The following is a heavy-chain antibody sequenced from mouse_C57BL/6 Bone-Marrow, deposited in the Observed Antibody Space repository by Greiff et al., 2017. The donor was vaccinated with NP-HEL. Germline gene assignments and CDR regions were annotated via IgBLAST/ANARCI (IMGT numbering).Heavy chain of an antibody. D-gene: IGHD3-2*02. V-gene: IGHV1-82*01. J-gene: IGHJ2*01. CDR2: IYPGDGDT. CDR1: GYAFSSSW. CDR3: ASETAQAFDY. Sequence: QVQLQQSGPELVKPGASVKISCKASGYAFSSSWMNWVKQRPGKGLEWIGRIYPGDGDTNYNGKFKGKATLTADKSSSTAYMQLSSLTSEDSAVYFCASETAQAFDYWGQGTTLTVSS.